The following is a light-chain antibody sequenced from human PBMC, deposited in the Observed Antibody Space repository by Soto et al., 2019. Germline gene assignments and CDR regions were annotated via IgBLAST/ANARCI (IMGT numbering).Light chain of an antibody. CDR1: SSDVGSYNL. Sequence: QSVLTQPASVSGSPGQSITISCTGTSSDVGSYNLVSWYQQHPGKAPKLMIYEGSKRPSGVSNRFSGSKSGNTASLTISGLQAEHEADYYCCSYAGSSTWVFGGGTTLTVL. V-gene: IGLV2-23*01. CDR2: EGS. J-gene: IGLJ3*02. CDR3: CSYAGSSTWV.